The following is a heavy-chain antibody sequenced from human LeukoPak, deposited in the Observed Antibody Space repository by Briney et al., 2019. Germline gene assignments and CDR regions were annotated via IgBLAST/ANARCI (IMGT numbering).Heavy chain of an antibody. CDR3: ARHPSYYDRIDY. V-gene: IGHV4-59*08. CDR2: IYYSGST. D-gene: IGHD3-22*01. CDR1: GGSISSYY. J-gene: IGHJ4*02. Sequence: PSETLSLTCTVSGGSISSYYWSWIRQPPGKGLEWIGYIYYSGSTNYNPSLKSRVTISIDTSKNQFSLKLSSVTAADTAVYYCARHPSYYDRIDYWGQGTLVTVSS.